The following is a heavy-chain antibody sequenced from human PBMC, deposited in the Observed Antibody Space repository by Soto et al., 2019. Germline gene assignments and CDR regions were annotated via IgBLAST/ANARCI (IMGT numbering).Heavy chain of an antibody. CDR1: GGSISDFY. CDR3: ARGGGYDFRSSQAPPIDV. D-gene: IGHD3-3*01. V-gene: IGHV4-59*01. Sequence: SETLSLTCNVCGGSISDFYWSWIRQSPGKRLEWIGYLYYTGSTNYNHALKSRVTISLDTSKNQFYLKVRSVTAADTAVYYCARGGGYDFRSSQAPPIDVWGQGTTVTVSS. CDR2: LYYTGST. J-gene: IGHJ6*02.